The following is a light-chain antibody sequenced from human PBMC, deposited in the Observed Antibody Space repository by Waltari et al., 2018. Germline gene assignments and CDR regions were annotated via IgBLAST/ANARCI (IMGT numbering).Light chain of an antibody. Sequence: QSVLTQPPSVSGAPGQRVTISCTGSNSNIGAGSGLHWYQQLPGTAPKLLIYGNNNRPSGVPDRFSGSKSGTSASLAITGLQAEDEADYYCQSYDSSLSGVLFGGGTKLTVL. V-gene: IGLV1-40*01. CDR1: NSNIGAGSG. J-gene: IGLJ2*01. CDR3: QSYDSSLSGVL. CDR2: GNN.